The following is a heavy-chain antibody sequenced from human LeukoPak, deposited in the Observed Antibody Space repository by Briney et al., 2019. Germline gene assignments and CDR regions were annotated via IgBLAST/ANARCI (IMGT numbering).Heavy chain of an antibody. D-gene: IGHD6-19*01. CDR2: TSSTAGYT. V-gene: IGHV3-11*06. Sequence: GGSLILSCAAFGFTFSDYYMSWIRQAPGKGLEWISHTSSTAGYTNYADSVKGRFTISRDNTKNSLYLQLNSLRAEDTAVYYCARERKTGSAYHFDYWGQGTPVTVSS. J-gene: IGHJ4*02. CDR3: ARERKTGSAYHFDY. CDR1: GFTFSDYY.